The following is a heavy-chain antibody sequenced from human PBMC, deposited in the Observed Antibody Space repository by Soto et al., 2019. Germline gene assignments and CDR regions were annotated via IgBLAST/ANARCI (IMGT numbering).Heavy chain of an antibody. CDR1: GFTFSTYS. Sequence: GGSLRLSGSASGFTFSTYSMHWVRQAPGKGLEYVSAISNNGGSTYYADSVKGRFTISRDNSKNTLYLQMSSLRTSDTAIYYCVKGGITMVRGVLFAYWGQGTPLTVSS. CDR3: VKGGITMVRGVLFAY. V-gene: IGHV3-64D*06. D-gene: IGHD3-10*01. CDR2: ISNNGGST. J-gene: IGHJ4*02.